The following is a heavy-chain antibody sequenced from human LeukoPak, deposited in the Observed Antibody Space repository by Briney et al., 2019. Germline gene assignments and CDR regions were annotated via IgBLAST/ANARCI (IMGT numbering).Heavy chain of an antibody. J-gene: IGHJ4*02. V-gene: IGHV3-53*01. D-gene: IGHD1-26*01. Sequence: GGSLRLSCAASGFTVSSNYMSWVRQAPGKGLEWVSVIYSGGSTYYADSVKGRFTISRDNSKNTLYLQMNSLRAEDTAVYYCARERKIVGATTYEYYFDYWGQGTLVTVSS. CDR3: ARERKIVGATTYEYYFDY. CDR1: GFTVSSNY. CDR2: IYSGGST.